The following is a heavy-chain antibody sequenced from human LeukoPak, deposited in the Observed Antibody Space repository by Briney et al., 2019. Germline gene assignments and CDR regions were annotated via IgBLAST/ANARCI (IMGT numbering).Heavy chain of an antibody. Sequence: GGSLRLSCAASGFTFSSYSMNWVRQAPGEGLEWLSFITGSSGYIYYSDSVKGRFTISRDDAKNSLWLQMNSLRAEDTAVYYCARVRSGYYIDCWGQGTLVTVSS. CDR2: ITGSSGYI. V-gene: IGHV3-21*01. D-gene: IGHD3-3*01. J-gene: IGHJ4*02. CDR1: GFTFSSYS. CDR3: ARVRSGYYIDC.